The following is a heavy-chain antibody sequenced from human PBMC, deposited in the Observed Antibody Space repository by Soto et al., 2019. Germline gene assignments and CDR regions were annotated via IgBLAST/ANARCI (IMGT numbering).Heavy chain of an antibody. D-gene: IGHD3-22*01. J-gene: IGHJ6*02. V-gene: IGHV1-69*13. Sequence: SVKVSCNASGGTFSSYAISWVRQAPGQGLEWMGGIIPIFGTANYAQKFQGRVTITADESTSTAYMELSSLRSEDTAVYYCARGGVKYYYDSSGYSSPNYGMDVWGQGTTVTVSS. CDR2: IIPIFGTA. CDR3: ARGGVKYYYDSSGYSSPNYGMDV. CDR1: GGTFSSYA.